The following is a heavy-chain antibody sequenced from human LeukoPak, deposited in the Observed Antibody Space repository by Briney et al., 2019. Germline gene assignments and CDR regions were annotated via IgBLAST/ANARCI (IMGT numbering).Heavy chain of an antibody. V-gene: IGHV3-33*01. CDR3: ARGGVYYDSSGYPIDY. D-gene: IGHD3-22*01. CDR2: IWYDGSNK. Sequence: GGSLSLSCAASGFIFSSYGMHWVRQAPGKGLEWVAVIWYDGSNKYYADSVKGRFTISRDNSKNTLYLQMNSLRAEDTAVYYCARGGVYYDSSGYPIDYWGQGTLVTVSS. CDR1: GFIFSSYG. J-gene: IGHJ4*02.